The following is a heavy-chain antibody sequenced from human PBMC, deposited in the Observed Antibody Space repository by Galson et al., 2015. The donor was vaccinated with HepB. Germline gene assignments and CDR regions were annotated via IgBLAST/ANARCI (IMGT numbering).Heavy chain of an antibody. CDR2: ISYDGSST. CDR1: GFIFSNFA. J-gene: IGHJ4*02. Sequence: SLRLSCAASGFIFSNFAMHWVRQAPGKGLEWVAVISYDGSSTYYIDSVKGRFTISRDNSKNTLFLQMNSLRPEDTAVYYCAQPYYDFWGGYPNWGPGTLVTVSS. D-gene: IGHD3-3*01. CDR3: AQPYYDFWGGYPN. V-gene: IGHV3-30-3*01.